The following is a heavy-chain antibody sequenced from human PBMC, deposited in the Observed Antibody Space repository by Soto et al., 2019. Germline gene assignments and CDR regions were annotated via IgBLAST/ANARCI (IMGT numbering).Heavy chain of an antibody. CDR2: IFPLLAMV. D-gene: IGHD1-26*01. J-gene: IGHJ4*02. CDR3: AKEDGAGFKS. Sequence: QVHLVQSGAEMKKPGSSVKVSCKVSGGDLTNSGISWVRQAPGQGLEWMGGIFPLLAMVDYSQKFQGRVTITADEPTNTAYMDLGSLRSEDTDVYYRAKEDGAGFKSWGQGTLVIVSS. V-gene: IGHV1-69*04. CDR1: GGDLTNSG.